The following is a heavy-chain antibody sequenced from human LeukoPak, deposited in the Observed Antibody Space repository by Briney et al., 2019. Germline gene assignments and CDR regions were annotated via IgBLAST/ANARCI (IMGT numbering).Heavy chain of an antibody. CDR2: IYTSGST. V-gene: IGHV4-4*07. D-gene: IGHD3-22*01. CDR1: GGSISSYY. CDR3: ARGLRYYDSSGQFDP. J-gene: IGHJ5*02. Sequence: SETLSLTCTVSGGSISSYYWSWIRQPAGKGLEWIGRIYTSGSTNYNPSLKSRVTMSVDTSKNQFSLKLSSVTAADTAVYYCARGLRYYDSSGQFDPWGQGTLVTVSS.